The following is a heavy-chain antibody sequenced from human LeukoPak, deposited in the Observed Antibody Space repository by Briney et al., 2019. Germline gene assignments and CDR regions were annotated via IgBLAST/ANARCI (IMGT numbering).Heavy chain of an antibody. V-gene: IGHV3-7*05. J-gene: IGHJ3*02. CDR2: INQDGSDT. CDR3: ARDPYSVSYGAFDI. D-gene: IGHD1-26*01. Sequence: GGSLRLSCTASTFTLSTSWMTWVRQAPGRGLEWVANINQDGSDTQYVDSVKGRFTISRDIAKNSVHLQMNSLRVEDTAMYYCARDPYSVSYGAFDIWGQGTMVIVSS. CDR1: TFTLSTSW.